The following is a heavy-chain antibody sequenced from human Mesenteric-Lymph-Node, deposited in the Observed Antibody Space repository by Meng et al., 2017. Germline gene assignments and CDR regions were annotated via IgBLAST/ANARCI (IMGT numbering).Heavy chain of an antibody. Sequence: QVRLVQSGAEGKTPGSSVKVSCKASGGTFSSYAISWVRQAPGQGLEWMGGIIPIFGTANYAQKFQGRVTITADKSTSTAYMELSSLRSEDTAVYYCARVVAAAGSNWFDPWGQGTLVTVSS. V-gene: IGHV1-69*06. J-gene: IGHJ5*02. D-gene: IGHD6-13*01. CDR1: GGTFSSYA. CDR3: ARVVAAAGSNWFDP. CDR2: IIPIFGTA.